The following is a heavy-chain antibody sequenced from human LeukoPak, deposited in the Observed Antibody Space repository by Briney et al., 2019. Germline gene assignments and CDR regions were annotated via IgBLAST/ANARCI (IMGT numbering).Heavy chain of an antibody. J-gene: IGHJ4*02. V-gene: IGHV4-59*12. Sequence: SETLSLTCTVSGGSISNYYWNWIRQPPGKGLEWIGYIYYSGSTSYNPSLKSRVTISVDTSKKQFSLKLSSVTAADTAVYYCARSRDIAAAGPDSFDYWGQGTLVTVSS. CDR3: ARSRDIAAAGPDSFDY. CDR1: GGSISNYY. D-gene: IGHD6-13*01. CDR2: IYYSGST.